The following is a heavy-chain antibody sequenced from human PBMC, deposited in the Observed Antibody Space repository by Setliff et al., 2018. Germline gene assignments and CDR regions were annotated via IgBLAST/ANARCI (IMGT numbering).Heavy chain of an antibody. Sequence: LTCTVSGDSISSRRNYWGWIRQPAGKGLEWIGQIYTSWSTNYNPSLKSRATISLDTSTNQFSLSLSSVTAADTAVYYCARMSGFQYMDVWGKGTTVTVSS. D-gene: IGHD3-3*01. CDR3: ARMSGFQYMDV. CDR1: GDSISSRRNY. J-gene: IGHJ6*03. V-gene: IGHV4-61*09. CDR2: IYTSWST.